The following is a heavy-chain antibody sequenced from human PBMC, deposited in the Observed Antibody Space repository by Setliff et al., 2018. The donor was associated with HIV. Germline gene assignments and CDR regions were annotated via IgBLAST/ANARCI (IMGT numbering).Heavy chain of an antibody. CDR2: IVPIFGTT. D-gene: IGHD3-22*01. CDR3: ARNRVPDSDYYYMDV. J-gene: IGHJ6*03. Sequence: GASVKVSCKVSGGTFRKSSMNWIRRAPGQGLEWMGGIVPIFGTTNYAQNFQGRVTVTTDTSTSTVYMELSSLRSEDTAVYYCARNRVPDSDYYYMDVWGKGTTLTVS. CDR1: GGTFRKSS. V-gene: IGHV1-69*05.